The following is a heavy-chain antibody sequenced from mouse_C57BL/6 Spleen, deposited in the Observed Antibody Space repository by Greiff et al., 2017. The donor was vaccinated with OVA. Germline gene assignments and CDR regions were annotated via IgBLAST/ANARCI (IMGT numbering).Heavy chain of an antibody. D-gene: IGHD2-4*01. V-gene: IGHV5-16*01. Sequence: DVKLVESEGGLVQPGSSMKLSCTASGFTFSDYYMAWVRQVPEKGLEWVANINYDGSSTYYLDSLKSRFIISRDNAKNILYLQMSSLKSEDTATYYCARFDDYDHWYFDVWGTGTTVTVSS. CDR3: ARFDDYDHWYFDV. CDR2: INYDGSST. CDR1: GFTFSDYY. J-gene: IGHJ1*03.